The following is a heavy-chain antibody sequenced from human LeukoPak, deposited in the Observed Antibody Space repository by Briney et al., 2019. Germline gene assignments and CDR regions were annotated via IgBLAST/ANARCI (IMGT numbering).Heavy chain of an antibody. CDR1: GGTFSSYA. CDR3: ARAWIMVTSHLDF. Sequence: ASVKVSCKASGGTFSSYAFTWVRQAPGQGLEWMGWISAHDGNTNYAQKLQGRVTMTTDTSTSIAYMELRSLRSDDTAMYYCARAWIMVTSHLDFWGQGTLVTVSS. CDR2: ISAHDGNT. D-gene: IGHD2-21*02. V-gene: IGHV1-18*01. J-gene: IGHJ4*02.